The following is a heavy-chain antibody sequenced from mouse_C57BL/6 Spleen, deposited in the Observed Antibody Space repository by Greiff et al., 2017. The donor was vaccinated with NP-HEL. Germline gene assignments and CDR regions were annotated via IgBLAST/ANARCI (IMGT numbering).Heavy chain of an antibody. J-gene: IGHJ2*01. CDR2: IYPRSGNT. D-gene: IGHD1-1*01. CDR1: GYTFTSYG. V-gene: IGHV1-81*01. CDR3: ARGNYYGSSHYIDY. Sequence: VQLQESGAELARPGASVKLSCKASGYTFTSYGISWVKQRTGQGLEWIGEIYPRSGNTYYNEKFKGKATLTADKSSSPAYMELRSLTSEDSAVYFCARGNYYGSSHYIDYWGQGTTLTFSS.